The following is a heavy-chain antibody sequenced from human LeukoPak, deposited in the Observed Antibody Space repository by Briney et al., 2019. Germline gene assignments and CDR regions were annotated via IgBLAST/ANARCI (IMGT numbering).Heavy chain of an antibody. CDR2: VRYDGSNK. V-gene: IGHV3-30*02. Sequence: AGGSLRLSCAASGFTFSNYGIHWVRQAPGKGLEWVAFVRYDGSNKYYADSVKGRFTISRDNSKNTLYLQMNSLRAEDTAVYYCTKEMAHRREAFVYWGQGTLATVSS. J-gene: IGHJ4*02. CDR3: TKEMAHRREAFVY. CDR1: GFTFSNYG. D-gene: IGHD2-8*01.